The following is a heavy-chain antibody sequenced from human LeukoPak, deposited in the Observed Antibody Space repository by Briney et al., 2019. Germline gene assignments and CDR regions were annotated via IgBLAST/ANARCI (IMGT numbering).Heavy chain of an antibody. V-gene: IGHV4-59*01. J-gene: IGHJ6*02. Sequence: PSETLSLTCTVSGGSISSYYWSWIRQPPGKGLEWIGYIYYSGSTNYNPSLKSRVTISVDTSKNQFSLKLSSVTAADTAVYYCARGRGSSWYYYGMDVWGQGTTVTVSS. CDR3: ARGRGSSWYYYGMDV. CDR1: GGSISSYY. CDR2: IYYSGST. D-gene: IGHD6-13*01.